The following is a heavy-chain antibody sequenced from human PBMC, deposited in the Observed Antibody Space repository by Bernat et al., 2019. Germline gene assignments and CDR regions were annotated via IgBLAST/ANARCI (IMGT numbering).Heavy chain of an antibody. CDR3: ARRYNGNDARIDY. Sequence: QVQLQQWGAGLLKPSETLSLTCAVYGGSFSGYYWSWIRQPPGKGLEWIGEINHSGSTNYNPSLKSRVTISVDTSKNQFSLKLSSVTAADTAVYYGARRYNGNDARIDYWGQGTLVTVSS. J-gene: IGHJ4*02. D-gene: IGHD1-20*01. CDR1: GGSFSGYY. CDR2: INHSGST. V-gene: IGHV4-34*01.